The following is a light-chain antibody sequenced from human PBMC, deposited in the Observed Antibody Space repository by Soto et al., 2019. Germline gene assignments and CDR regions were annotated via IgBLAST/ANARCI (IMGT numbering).Light chain of an antibody. J-gene: IGKJ4*01. CDR2: GAS. CDR3: QQYGRSPPLLT. V-gene: IGKV3-20*01. Sequence: EIVLTQSPGTLSLSPGERATLSCRASQSVSSNYFAWYQQKPGQAPRVLIYGASSRATGIPDRFSGSASGTDFTLTISRLEPEDFAVYYCQQYGRSPPLLTFGGGTKVEIK. CDR1: QSVSSNY.